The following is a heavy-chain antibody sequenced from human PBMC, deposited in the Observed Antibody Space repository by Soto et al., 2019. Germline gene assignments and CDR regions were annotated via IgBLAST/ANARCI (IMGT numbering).Heavy chain of an antibody. V-gene: IGHV4-38-2*01. CDR2: MYHSGIT. Sequence: TLSLTCAVSGYSIRSGYFWGWIRQPPGKGLEWIGSMYHSGITYYNLSLKSRVTISVDTSKNQLSLKLSSATAADRAVYYCARSMYSTSAQLYYGMDVWGQGTTVTVSS. D-gene: IGHD6-6*01. CDR3: ARSMYSTSAQLYYGMDV. J-gene: IGHJ6*02. CDR1: GYSIRSGYF.